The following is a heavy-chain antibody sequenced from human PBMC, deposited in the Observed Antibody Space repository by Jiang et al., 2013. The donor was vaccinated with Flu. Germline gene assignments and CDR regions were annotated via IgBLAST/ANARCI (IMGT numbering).Heavy chain of an antibody. CDR2: VHDSGST. J-gene: IGHJ4*02. Sequence: LLKPSETLSLTCSVSGGSVTRYYWNWLRQPPGKGLEWIGYVHDSGSTDYNSSLKSRVTISLDTSKKQFSLKLSSVTAADTAVYYCATAQAPEVVAYYFDSVGPGTLVHRLL. V-gene: IGHV4-59*02. CDR3: ATAQAPEVVAYYFDS. CDR1: GGSVTRYY. D-gene: IGHD2-15*01.